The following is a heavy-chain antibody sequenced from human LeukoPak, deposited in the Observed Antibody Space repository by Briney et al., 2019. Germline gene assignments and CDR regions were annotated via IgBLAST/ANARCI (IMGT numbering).Heavy chain of an antibody. CDR3: AKAVRRGWERDAFAF. CDR1: GFTFSSYS. V-gene: IGHV3-23*01. CDR2: ISGSGDTT. Sequence: GGPLGLSCAASGFTFSSYSMSWLRQAPGKGLEWVSLISGSGDTTNYADSVKGRFTISRDNSKNTLYLQMNSLGADDTAVYYCAKAVRRGWERDAFAFWGQGTLVTVSS. D-gene: IGHD1-26*01. J-gene: IGHJ3*01.